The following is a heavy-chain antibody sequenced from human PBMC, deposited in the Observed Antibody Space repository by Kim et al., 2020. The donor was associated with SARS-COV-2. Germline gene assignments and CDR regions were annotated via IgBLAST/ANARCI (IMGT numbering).Heavy chain of an antibody. CDR3: ARPLVPAAINWWFDP. Sequence: ASVKVSCKASGYTFTGYYMHWVRQAPGQGLEWMGWINPNSGGTNYAQKFQGRVTMTRDTSISTAYMELSRLRSDDTAVYYCARPLVPAAINWWFDPWGQGTLVTVSS. CDR2: INPNSGGT. CDR1: GYTFTGYY. J-gene: IGHJ5*02. D-gene: IGHD2-2*02. V-gene: IGHV1-2*02.